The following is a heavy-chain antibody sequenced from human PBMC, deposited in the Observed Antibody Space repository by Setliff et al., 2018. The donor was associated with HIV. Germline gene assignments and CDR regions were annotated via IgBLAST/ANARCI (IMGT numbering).Heavy chain of an antibody. CDR1: GGSISSHY. V-gene: IGHV4-59*11. CDR2: IHYSGST. D-gene: IGHD6-6*01. J-gene: IGHJ3*02. Sequence: PSETLSLTCTVSGGSISSHYWSWIRQPPGKGLEWIGSIHYSGSTNYNPSLKSRVTISVDTSKNQFSLKLSSVTAADTAVYYCASLTLYSSPSPAFDIWGQGTMVTVSS. CDR3: ASLTLYSSPSPAFDI.